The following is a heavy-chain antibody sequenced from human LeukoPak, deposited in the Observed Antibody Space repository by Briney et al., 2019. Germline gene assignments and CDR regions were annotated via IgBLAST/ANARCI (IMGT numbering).Heavy chain of an antibody. CDR2: IYYSGST. CDR1: GDSISSYY. Sequence: AETLSLTCTVSGDSISSYYWSWIRQPPGKGLEWIGYIYYSGSTNYNPSLKSRVTISVDTSKNQFSLKLSSVTAADTAVYYCARTGTRSNWFDPWGQGTLVTVSS. D-gene: IGHD1-1*01. V-gene: IGHV4-59*13. J-gene: IGHJ5*02. CDR3: ARTGTRSNWFDP.